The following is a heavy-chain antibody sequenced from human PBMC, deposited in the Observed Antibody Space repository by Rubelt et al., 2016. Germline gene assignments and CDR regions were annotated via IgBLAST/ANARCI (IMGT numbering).Heavy chain of an antibody. CDR2: IYYSGST. Sequence: QLPLQESGPGLVKPSEPLSLTCTVSGCSISSSSYYWGRIRQPPGKWMEWIGSIYYSGSTYYNPSLSGGVGRSVNTATNQFCLKLSARTGAETAVYDCARIRSNIVVVAAAIYAYWGQGTLVSVSS. V-gene: IGHV4-39*07. D-gene: IGHD2-2*01. CDR3: ARIRSNIVVVAAAIYAY. CDR1: GCSISSSSYY. J-gene: IGHJ4*02.